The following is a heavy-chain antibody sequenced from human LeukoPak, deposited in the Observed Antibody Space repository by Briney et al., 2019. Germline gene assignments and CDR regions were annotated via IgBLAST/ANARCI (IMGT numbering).Heavy chain of an antibody. CDR3: ASSYDSALLRLPRR. CDR2: ISYDGSNK. J-gene: IGHJ4*02. CDR1: GFTFSSYA. V-gene: IGHV3-30*01. Sequence: GGSLRLSCAASGFTFSSYAMHWVRQAPGKGPEWVAVISYDGSNKYYADSVKGRFTISRDNSKNTLYLRMNSLRAEDTAVYYCASSYDSALLRLPRRWGQGTLVTVSS. D-gene: IGHD3-22*01.